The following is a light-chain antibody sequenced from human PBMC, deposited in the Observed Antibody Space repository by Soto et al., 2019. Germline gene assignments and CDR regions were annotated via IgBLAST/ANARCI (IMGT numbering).Light chain of an antibody. J-gene: IGKJ4*01. CDR2: KAS. Sequence: DIQMTQSPSTLSASIGDRVTITCRASQSISSWLAWYQQKPGKAPKLLIYKASSLESGVPSRFSGSGSGTDFTLAISSLQADDFATYYCQQYKSYSLTFGGWTKVEIK. CDR3: QQYKSYSLT. CDR1: QSISSW. V-gene: IGKV1-5*03.